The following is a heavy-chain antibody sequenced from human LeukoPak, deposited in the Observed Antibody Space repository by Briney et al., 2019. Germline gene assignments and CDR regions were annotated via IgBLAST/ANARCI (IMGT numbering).Heavy chain of an antibody. CDR3: ARDSNGGTWIQLWYQYYFDY. CDR2: IKTDGSTT. J-gene: IGHJ4*02. V-gene: IGHV3-74*01. Sequence: GGSLRLSCAVSGFTFSSYWMHWVRQAPGKGLVWVSHIKTDGSTTAYADSVKGRFTISRDNAKNTLYLQMNSLRAEDTAVYYCARDSNGGTWIQLWYQYYFDYWGQGTLVTVSS. D-gene: IGHD5-18*01. CDR1: GFTFSSYW.